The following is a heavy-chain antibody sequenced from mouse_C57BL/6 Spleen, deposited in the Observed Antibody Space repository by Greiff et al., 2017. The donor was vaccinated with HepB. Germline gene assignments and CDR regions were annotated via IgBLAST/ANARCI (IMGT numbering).Heavy chain of an antibody. CDR1: GYTFTSYW. CDR2: IHPNSGST. CDR3: ARWRDGAY. J-gene: IGHJ3*01. D-gene: IGHD3-3*01. V-gene: IGHV1-64*01. Sequence: QVHVKQPGAELVKPGASVKLSCKASGYTFTSYWMHWVKQRPGQGLEWIGMIHPNSGSTNYNEKFKSKATLTVDKSSSTAYMQRSSLTSEDSAVYYFARWRDGAYWGQGTLVTVSA.